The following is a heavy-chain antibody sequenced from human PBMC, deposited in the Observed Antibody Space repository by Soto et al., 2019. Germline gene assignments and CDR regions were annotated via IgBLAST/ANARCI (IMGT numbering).Heavy chain of an antibody. V-gene: IGHV3-74*03. Sequence: PGGSLRLSCAASGFTFSYYWMHWVRQTPEKGLVWVARIYSDGSATTYADSVKGRFTISRDNAKSSLYLQMSSLRAEDTAVYYCARLGYYYDTSGYLDYYAMDVWGQGTTVTVSS. CDR1: GFTFSYYW. D-gene: IGHD3-22*01. CDR2: IYSDGSAT. CDR3: ARLGYYYDTSGYLDYYAMDV. J-gene: IGHJ6*02.